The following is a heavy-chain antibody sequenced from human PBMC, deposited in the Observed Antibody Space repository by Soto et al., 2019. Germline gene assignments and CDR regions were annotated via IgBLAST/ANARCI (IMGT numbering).Heavy chain of an antibody. D-gene: IGHD3-22*01. Sequence: SETLSLTCTVSGGSVSSGSYYWSWIRQPPGKGLEWIATVHYSGSTYYTPSLKNRVTISADTSNNQFSLRLNSVTAADTAVYYCARQHYYDSSGYYTWNWGQGTLVTVSS. CDR3: ARQHYYDSSGYYTWN. CDR2: VHYSGST. CDR1: GGSVSSGSYY. V-gene: IGHV4-39*01. J-gene: IGHJ4*02.